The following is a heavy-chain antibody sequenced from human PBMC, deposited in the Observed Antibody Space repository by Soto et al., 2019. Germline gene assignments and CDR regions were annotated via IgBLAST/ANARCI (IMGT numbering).Heavy chain of an antibody. J-gene: IGHJ4*02. Sequence: EVQLVESGGGLVQPGGSLRLSCAASGFTVSSKYLSWVRQAPWKGLEWVSVIYSGGSTYHADSVKGRFTISRDNSKNKLYLQMNTTGVEDTAVYYCAKQRGGYDRDFDYWGRVTQVTVSS. CDR3: AKQRGGYDRDFDY. CDR1: GFTVSSKY. V-gene: IGHV3-66*01. D-gene: IGHD5-12*01. CDR2: IYSGGST.